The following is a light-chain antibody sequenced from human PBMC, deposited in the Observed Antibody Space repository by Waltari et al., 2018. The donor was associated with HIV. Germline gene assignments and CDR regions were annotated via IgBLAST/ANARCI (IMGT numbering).Light chain of an antibody. V-gene: IGKV3-11*01. Sequence: EIVLTQSPATLSLSPGERATLSCRASQSVSSYLAWYQQKPGQAPRLLIYDASNRATGIPARFSGSGSGTDFTLTISSLQAEDVAFYYCQQYYDTPRTFGQGTKVEVK. CDR3: QQYYDTPRT. CDR2: DAS. J-gene: IGKJ1*01. CDR1: QSVSSY.